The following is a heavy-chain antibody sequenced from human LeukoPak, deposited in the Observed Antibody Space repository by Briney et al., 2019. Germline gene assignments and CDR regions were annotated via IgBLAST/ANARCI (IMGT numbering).Heavy chain of an antibody. J-gene: IGHJ5*02. V-gene: IGHV3-7*03. CDR1: GFTFSTYA. CDR2: IKTDGSEK. D-gene: IGHD3-9*01. CDR3: ARDYTGYFP. Sequence: PGGSLRLSCAVSGFTFSTYAMSWVRQAPGKGLEWVANIKTDGSEKYYVDSVKGRFTISRDNAKNSLYLQMNSLRAEDTAVYYCARDYTGYFPWGQGTLVIVSS.